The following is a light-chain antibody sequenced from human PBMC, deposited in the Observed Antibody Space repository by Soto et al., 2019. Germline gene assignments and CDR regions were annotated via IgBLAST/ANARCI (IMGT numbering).Light chain of an antibody. Sequence: SYELTQPPSVSVAPGKTASVACGGSNIGSKSVHWYQKKPGQAPVLVMYYDSDRPSGIPERFSGSNSGNTATLTISSVEAGDEADYYCQVWDISSGHVVFGGGTKLTVL. CDR1: NIGSKS. CDR3: QVWDISSGHVV. CDR2: YDS. J-gene: IGLJ3*02. V-gene: IGLV3-21*01.